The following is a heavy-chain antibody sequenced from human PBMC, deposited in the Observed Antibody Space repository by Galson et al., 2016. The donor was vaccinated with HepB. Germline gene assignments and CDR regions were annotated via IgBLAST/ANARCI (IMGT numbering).Heavy chain of an antibody. D-gene: IGHD3-10*01. J-gene: IGHJ4*02. V-gene: IGHV3-30*04. CDR2: ISSDGNDR. CDR1: GFNFNNYA. Sequence: SLRLSCAASGFNFNNYALHWVRQAPGKGLDWVASISSDGNDRAYGVSGKGRFTVSRDNSKNTLYLQMNSLTSEDTAVYYCARGSYYGSGSYGIYFDYWGQGTLVTVSS. CDR3: ARGSYYGSGSYGIYFDY.